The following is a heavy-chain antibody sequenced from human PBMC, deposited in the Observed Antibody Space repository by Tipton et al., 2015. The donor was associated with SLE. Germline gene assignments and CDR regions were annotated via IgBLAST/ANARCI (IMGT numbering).Heavy chain of an antibody. CDR3: ARDAEEDVADI. CDR2: IDTYSGDT. Sequence: QVQLVQSGAEVKKPGASVKVSCKASGYTFTSYGISWVRQAPGQGLEWMGWIDTYSGDTDCAQKVQDRVTMTTDTATSTAYMELGSLRSDDTAVYYCARDAEEDVADIWGQGTMVTVSS. D-gene: IGHD3-10*02. CDR1: GYTFTSYG. J-gene: IGHJ3*02. V-gene: IGHV1-18*04.